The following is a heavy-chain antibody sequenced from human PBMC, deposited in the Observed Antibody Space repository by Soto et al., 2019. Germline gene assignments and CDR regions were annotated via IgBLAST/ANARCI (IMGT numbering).Heavy chain of an antibody. Sequence: ASVKVSCKASGYTFTSYYMHWVRQAPGQGLEWMGIINPSGGSTSYAQKFQGRVTMTRDTSTSTVYMELSSLRSEDTAVYYCARDSSPTIFGVVIPYYYMDVWGKGTTVTVSS. J-gene: IGHJ6*03. CDR3: ARDSSPTIFGVVIPYYYMDV. CDR1: GYTFTSYY. V-gene: IGHV1-46*01. CDR2: INPSGGST. D-gene: IGHD3-3*01.